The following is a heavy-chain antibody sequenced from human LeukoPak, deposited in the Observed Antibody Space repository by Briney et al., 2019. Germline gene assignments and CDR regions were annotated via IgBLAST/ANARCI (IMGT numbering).Heavy chain of an antibody. J-gene: IGHJ4*02. D-gene: IGHD3-3*01. CDR3: ARALYDFGPDY. CDR2: INPNSGGT. V-gene: IGHV1-2*02. CDR1: GCTFTGYY. Sequence: ASVKVSCKASGCTFTGYYMHWVRQAPGQGLEWMGWINPNSGGTNYAQKFQGRVTITRDTAISTAYMELSRLRSDDTAVYYCARALYDFGPDYWGQGTLVTVSS.